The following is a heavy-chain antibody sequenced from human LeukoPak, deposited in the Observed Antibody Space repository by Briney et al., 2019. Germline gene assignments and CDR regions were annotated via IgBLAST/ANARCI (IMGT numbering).Heavy chain of an antibody. CDR3: AKDLVGATPGPLFDY. D-gene: IGHD1-26*01. J-gene: IGHJ4*02. CDR1: GFTFSSYA. V-gene: IGHV3-23*01. CDR2: ISGSGGST. Sequence: GGSLRLSCAASGFTFSSYAMSWVRQAPGKGLEGVSAISGSGGSTYYADSVKGRFTISRDNSKNTLYLQMNSLRAEDTAVYYCAKDLVGATPGPLFDYWGQGTLVTVSS.